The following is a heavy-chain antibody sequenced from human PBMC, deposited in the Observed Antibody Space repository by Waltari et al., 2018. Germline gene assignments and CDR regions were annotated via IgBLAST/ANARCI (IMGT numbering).Heavy chain of an antibody. CDR2: VHRNGRT. CDR1: W. V-gene: IGHV4-4*02. Sequence: WGSWVRQSPGKGLEWIGQVHRNGRTNYNPSLASRAIVSLYSSMNQFSLRILSATAADTAVYYCARDLGRGLFLDSWGQGTLVTVSP. J-gene: IGHJ4*02. D-gene: IGHD2-15*01. CDR3: ARDLGRGLFLDS.